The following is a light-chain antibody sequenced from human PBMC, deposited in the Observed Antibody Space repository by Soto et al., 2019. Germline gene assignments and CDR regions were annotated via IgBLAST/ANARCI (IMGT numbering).Light chain of an antibody. CDR3: QKYNSAPWT. Sequence: DIQMTQSPSSLSASVGDRVTITCRASQGIRNYLGWYQQKPGKVPKLLIYAASTLQSGVPSRFSGSGSGTDFTLTISSLQPEDVATYYCQKYNSAPWTFGQGTKVEIK. J-gene: IGKJ1*01. CDR2: AAS. CDR1: QGIRNY. V-gene: IGKV1-27*01.